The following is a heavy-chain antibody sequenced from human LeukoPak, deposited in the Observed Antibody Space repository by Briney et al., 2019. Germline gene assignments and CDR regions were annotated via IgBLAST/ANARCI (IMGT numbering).Heavy chain of an antibody. J-gene: IGHJ4*02. Sequence: PGGSLRLSCAASGFTFSSYWMSWVRQAPGKGLEWVANIKQDGSEKYYVDSVKGRFTISRDNAKNSLYLQMNSLRAGDTAVYYCAEYSSGYNYGFDYWGQGTLVTVSS. V-gene: IGHV3-7*03. CDR1: GFTFSSYW. D-gene: IGHD5-18*01. CDR2: IKQDGSEK. CDR3: AEYSSGYNYGFDY.